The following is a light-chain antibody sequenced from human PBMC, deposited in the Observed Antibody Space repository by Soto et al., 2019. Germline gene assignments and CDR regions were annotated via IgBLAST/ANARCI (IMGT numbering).Light chain of an antibody. CDR1: QSVSNNY. Sequence: EIVLGQSPGTLALSPGERATLSCRASQSVSNNYLAWYQQKPGQAPRLLIYGASNRATGIPDRFSGSGSGTDFTLTISRLEPEDFAVYYCQQYGVSPRTFGQGTKVDTK. V-gene: IGKV3-20*01. J-gene: IGKJ1*01. CDR2: GAS. CDR3: QQYGVSPRT.